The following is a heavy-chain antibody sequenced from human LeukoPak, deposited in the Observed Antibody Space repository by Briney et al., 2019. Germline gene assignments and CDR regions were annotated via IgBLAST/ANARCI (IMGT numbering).Heavy chain of an antibody. CDR2: ISTDGSRT. V-gene: IGHV3-74*01. CDR1: GITFSSYW. Sequence: GGSLRLSCAASGITFSSYWMHWVRQAPGKGLVWVSRISTDGSRTRIADSVKGRFTISRDNAKNTLYLQMNSLRVEDTAVYSCAGGSRYEEDVFDIWGQGTMVTVSS. D-gene: IGHD1-1*01. J-gene: IGHJ3*02. CDR3: AGGSRYEEDVFDI.